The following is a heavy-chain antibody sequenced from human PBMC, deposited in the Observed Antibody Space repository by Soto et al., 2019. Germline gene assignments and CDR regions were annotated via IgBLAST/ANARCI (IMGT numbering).Heavy chain of an antibody. V-gene: IGHV3-30-3*01. Sequence: GGSMRLSCAASGFSFGGYAMHWVRQAPGKGLEWVAVISYDGSNKYYADSVKGRFTISRDNSKNTLFLQMNSLRAEDTAAYYCARSYDSSGFYSFDFWGRGTLVTVSS. CDR2: ISYDGSNK. J-gene: IGHJ4*02. CDR3: ARSYDSSGFYSFDF. D-gene: IGHD3-22*01. CDR1: GFSFGGYA.